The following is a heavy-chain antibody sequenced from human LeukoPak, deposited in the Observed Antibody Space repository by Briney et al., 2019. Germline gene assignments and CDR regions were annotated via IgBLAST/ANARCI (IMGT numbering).Heavy chain of an antibody. Sequence: GGSLRLSCAASGFTFSSYGMHWVRQAPGKGLEWVAVISYDGSNKYYADSVKGRFTISRDNSKNTLYLQMNSLRAEDTAVYYCAKETGYCSSTSCYYNLDYWGQGTLVTVSS. CDR2: ISYDGSNK. CDR1: GFTFSSYG. J-gene: IGHJ4*02. D-gene: IGHD2-2*01. V-gene: IGHV3-30*18. CDR3: AKETGYCSSTSCYYNLDY.